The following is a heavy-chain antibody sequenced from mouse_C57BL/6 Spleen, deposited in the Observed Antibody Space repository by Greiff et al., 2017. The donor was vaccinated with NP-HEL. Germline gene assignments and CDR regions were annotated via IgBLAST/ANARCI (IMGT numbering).Heavy chain of an antibody. Sequence: VQLKESGGDLVKPGGSLKLSCAASGFTFSSYGMSWVRQTPDKRLEWVATISSGGSYTYYPDSVKGRFTISRDNAKNTLYLQMSSLKSEDTAMYYCARQSTTVVAKNCFDYWGQGTTLTVSS. CDR3: ARQSTTVVAKNCFDY. D-gene: IGHD1-1*01. J-gene: IGHJ2*01. V-gene: IGHV5-6*01. CDR1: GFTFSSYG. CDR2: ISSGGSYT.